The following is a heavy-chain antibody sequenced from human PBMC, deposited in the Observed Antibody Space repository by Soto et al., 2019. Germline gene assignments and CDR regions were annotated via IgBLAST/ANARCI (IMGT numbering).Heavy chain of an antibody. J-gene: IGHJ4*01. Sequence: VQLQESGPGLVKPSGTLSLTCAVSGASISSGNWWSWVRQSPGKGLEWIGEIYHSGSTNHNPSLKHRVIISLDKSRNQFSLKLSSVTAADTAVYFCASHRGNTFGPYDDWGQGTQVTVSS. V-gene: IGHV4-4*02. CDR2: IYHSGST. D-gene: IGHD3-16*01. CDR1: GASISSGNW. CDR3: ASHRGNTFGPYDD.